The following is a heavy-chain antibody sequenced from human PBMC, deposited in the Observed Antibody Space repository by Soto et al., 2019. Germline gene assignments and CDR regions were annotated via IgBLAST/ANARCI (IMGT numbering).Heavy chain of an antibody. J-gene: IGHJ5*02. D-gene: IGHD5-18*01. Sequence: QVQLQESGPGLVKPSQTLSLTCTVSGGSISSGDYYWSWIRQPPGKGLEWIGYIYYSGSTYYNPSLKTRVTISVDTSKNQFSLKLSSVTAADTAVYYCARGRGYSYVQTERDWFDPWGQGTLVTVSS. CDR1: GGSISSGDYY. CDR3: ARGRGYSYVQTERDWFDP. V-gene: IGHV4-30-4*01. CDR2: IYYSGST.